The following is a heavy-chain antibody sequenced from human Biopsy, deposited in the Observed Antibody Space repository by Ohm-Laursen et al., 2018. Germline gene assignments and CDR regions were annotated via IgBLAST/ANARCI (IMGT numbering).Heavy chain of an antibody. D-gene: IGHD5-12*01. CDR2: IYYSGST. CDR1: GGSVSSGSYY. CDR3: AGRPWPNAFDI. Sequence: GTLSFTCTVSGGSVSSGSYYWSWIRQPPGKGLEWIGYIYYSGSTNYNPSLKSRVTISVDTSRNQYSLKLSSVTAANTAVYYCAGRPWPNAFDIWGQGTTVTVSS. J-gene: IGHJ3*02. V-gene: IGHV4-61*01.